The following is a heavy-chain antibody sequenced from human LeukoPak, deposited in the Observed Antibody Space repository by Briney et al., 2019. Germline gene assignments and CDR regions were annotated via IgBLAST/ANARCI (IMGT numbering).Heavy chain of an antibody. J-gene: IGHJ1*01. D-gene: IGHD1-26*01. V-gene: IGHV4-61*02. CDR2: IDHGGVT. CDR1: GASIYFESYY. CDR3: ARGHDYYSEYFQH. Sequence: PSETLSLTCTVSGASIYFESYYWSWGRQSGGKGLEWIGRIDHGGVTNYNPSLQSRVTISLDTSQKQFSLKLNSVTAADTAVYYCARGHDYYSEYFQHWGQGTLVSVSS.